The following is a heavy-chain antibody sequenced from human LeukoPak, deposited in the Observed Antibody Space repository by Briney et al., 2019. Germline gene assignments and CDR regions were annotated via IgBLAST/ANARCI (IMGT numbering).Heavy chain of an antibody. CDR1: GSTFSSYE. CDR2: ISSSGSTI. D-gene: IGHD4-17*01. V-gene: IGHV3-48*03. Sequence: SGGSLRLSCAASGSTFSSYEMNWVRQAPGKGLEWVSYISSSGSTIYYADSVKGRFTISRDNAKNSLYLQMNSLRAEDTAVYYCARVRTRVTYYYYYYMDVWGKGTTVTVSS. CDR3: ARVRTRVTYYYYYYMDV. J-gene: IGHJ6*03.